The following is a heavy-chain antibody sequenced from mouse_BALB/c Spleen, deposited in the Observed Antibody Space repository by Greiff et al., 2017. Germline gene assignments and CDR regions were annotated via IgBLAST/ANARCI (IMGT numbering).Heavy chain of an antibody. V-gene: IGHV1S12*01. Sequence: QVQLQQSGPELMKPGASVKISCKASGYAFTSYYMHWVKQRPGKGLEWIGYIYPVDGGTSYNQKFKGKATMTADKSSSTAYMHLSSLTSEDSAVYYCASSVSASSSSFAYWGQGTTVTVSA. D-gene: IGHD1-1*01. CDR1: GYAFTSYY. CDR2: IYPVDGGT. CDR3: ASSVSASSSSFAY. J-gene: IGHJ2*01.